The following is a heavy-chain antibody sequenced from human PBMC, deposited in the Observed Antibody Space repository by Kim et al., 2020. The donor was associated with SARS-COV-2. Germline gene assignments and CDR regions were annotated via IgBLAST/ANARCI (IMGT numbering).Heavy chain of an antibody. CDR3: ARGTLGTTVTVTDY. V-gene: IGHV1-8*01. D-gene: IGHD4-4*01. CDR2: MNPNSGNT. J-gene: IGHJ4*02. Sequence: ASVKVSCKASGYTFTSYDINWVRQATGQGLEWMGWMNPNSGNTGYAQKFQGRVTMTRNTSISTAYMELSSLRSEDTAVYYCARGTLGTTVTVTDYWGQGTLVTVSS. CDR1: GYTFTSYD.